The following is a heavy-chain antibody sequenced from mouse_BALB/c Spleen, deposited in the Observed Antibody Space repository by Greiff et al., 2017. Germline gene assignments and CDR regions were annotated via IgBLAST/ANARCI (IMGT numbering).Heavy chain of an antibody. V-gene: IGHV1S56*01. CDR2: IYPGNVNT. CDR3: ARSITTAFDY. Sequence: VQLQQSGPELVKPGASVRISCKASGYTFTSYYIHWVKQRPGQGLEWIGWIYPGNVNTKYNEKFKGKATLTADKSSSTAYMQLSSLTSEDSAVYFCARSITTAFDYWGQGTTLTVSS. D-gene: IGHD1-2*01. J-gene: IGHJ2*01. CDR1: GYTFTSYY.